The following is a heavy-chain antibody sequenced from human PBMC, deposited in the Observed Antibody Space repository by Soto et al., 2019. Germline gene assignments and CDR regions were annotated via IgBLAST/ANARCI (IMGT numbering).Heavy chain of an antibody. D-gene: IGHD3-22*01. Sequence: PGESLKISCKGSGYSFTSYWIGWVRQMPGKGLEWMGIIYPGDSDTRYSPSFQGQVTISADKSISTAYLQWSSLKASDTAMYYCARHGTYYYDSSGYFPKYYYYYGMDVWGQGTTVTVSS. CDR1: GYSFTSYW. CDR3: ARHGTYYYDSSGYFPKYYYYYGMDV. CDR2: IYPGDSDT. V-gene: IGHV5-51*01. J-gene: IGHJ6*02.